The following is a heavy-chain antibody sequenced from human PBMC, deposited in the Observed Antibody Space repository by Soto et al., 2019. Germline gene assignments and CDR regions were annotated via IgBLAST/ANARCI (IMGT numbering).Heavy chain of an antibody. CDR3: ARYFRGSGRYFFDY. Sequence: GSLRLSCVASGFTFITSFMGWVRQAPGKGLEWVANINQDGGGTYYVDSVEGRFTISRDNAKDSLYLQMSSLRGEDTAVYYCARYFRGSGRYFFDYWGQGTLVTVSS. D-gene: IGHD6-19*01. CDR1: GFTFITSF. CDR2: INQDGGGT. V-gene: IGHV3-7*03. J-gene: IGHJ4*02.